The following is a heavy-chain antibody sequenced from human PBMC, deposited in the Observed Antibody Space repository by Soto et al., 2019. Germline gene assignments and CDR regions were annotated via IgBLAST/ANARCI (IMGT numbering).Heavy chain of an antibody. J-gene: IGHJ6*02. D-gene: IGHD5-18*01. CDR3: ATQSGYSYGYQIYYYYGMDV. CDR2: IYPGDSDT. CDR1: GDSFTSYC. V-gene: IGHV5-51*01. Sequence: GESLKISCKGSGDSFTSYCIGWVRQLPGKGLEWMGIIYPGDSDTRYNPSFQGQGTISTDKSISTAYLQWSSLKASETAMYYCATQSGYSYGYQIYYYYGMDVWGQGTTVTVSS.